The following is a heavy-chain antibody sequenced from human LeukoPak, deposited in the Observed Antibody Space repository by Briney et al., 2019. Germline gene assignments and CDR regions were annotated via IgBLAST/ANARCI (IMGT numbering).Heavy chain of an antibody. CDR2: ISYDGNHI. CDR1: GFTSSSYA. Sequence: PGGSLRLSCAASGFTSSSYAMHWVRQAPGKGLEWVAVISYDGNHIFYADSVKGRFTISRDNSKNTLYLQMNSLTTEDTAVYYCARCGGDCYTSTQGFDYWGQGTLVTVSS. V-gene: IGHV3-30*04. CDR3: ARCGGDCYTSTQGFDY. D-gene: IGHD2-21*02. J-gene: IGHJ4*02.